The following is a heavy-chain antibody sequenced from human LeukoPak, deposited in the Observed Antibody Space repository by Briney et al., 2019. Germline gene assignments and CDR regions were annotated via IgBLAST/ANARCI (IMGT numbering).Heavy chain of an antibody. CDR2: INTNTGNP. V-gene: IGHV7-4-1*02. J-gene: IGHJ4*02. D-gene: IGHD3-22*01. CDR3: ARFSYPFPGHYYYDSSAREDY. Sequence: ASVKVSCKASGYTFTSYAMNWVRQAPGQGLEWMGWINTNTGNPTYAQGFTGRFVFSLDTSVSTAYLKISSLKAEDTAVYYCARFSYPFPGHYYYDSSAREDYWGQGTLVTVSS. CDR1: GYTFTSYA.